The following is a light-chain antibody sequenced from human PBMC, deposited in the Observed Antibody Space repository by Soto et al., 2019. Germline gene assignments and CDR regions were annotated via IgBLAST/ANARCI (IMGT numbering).Light chain of an antibody. CDR3: SSYAGTNILYV. Sequence: QSALTQPPSASGSPGQSVTISCTGTSSDVGGYNYVSWYQQHPGKAPKVMIYEVSKRPSGVPDRFSGSKSGNTVSLTVSGLQAEDEADYYCSSYAGTNILYVFGTGTKLTVL. V-gene: IGLV2-8*01. J-gene: IGLJ1*01. CDR2: EVS. CDR1: SSDVGGYNY.